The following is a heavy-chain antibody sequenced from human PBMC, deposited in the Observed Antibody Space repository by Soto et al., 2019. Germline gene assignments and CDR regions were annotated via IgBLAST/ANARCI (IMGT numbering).Heavy chain of an antibody. J-gene: IGHJ4*02. V-gene: IGHV2-5*02. D-gene: IGHD3-22*01. CDR2: VFWDDDK. CDR1: WSSISSSGVG. Sequence: SAPMLVPPAHTLTLTCTLSWSSISSSGVGVSWIRQPPGKALERLALVFWDDDKRSRPSLKSRLTITKDTSKNQVVLTMTNMDTMVTATFYCEYRVGYYYSYDYWGQGSLVP. CDR3: EYRVGYYYSYDY.